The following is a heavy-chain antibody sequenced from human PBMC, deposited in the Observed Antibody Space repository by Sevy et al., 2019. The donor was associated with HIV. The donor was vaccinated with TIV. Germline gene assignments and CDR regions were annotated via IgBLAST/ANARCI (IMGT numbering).Heavy chain of an antibody. CDR2: MSHDGNYK. D-gene: IGHD2-21*02. CDR3: ARLFSCGGDCYYLDY. Sequence: EGCLRLSCAASGFTFSDYDMRWVRQAPGKGLEWVAVMSHDGNYKNHADSVKVRFTISRDNFKNTLYLQMNSLRVEDTAVYFCARLFSCGGDCYYLDYWGQGAPVTVSS. J-gene: IGHJ4*02. V-gene: IGHV3-30*04. CDR1: GFTFSDYD.